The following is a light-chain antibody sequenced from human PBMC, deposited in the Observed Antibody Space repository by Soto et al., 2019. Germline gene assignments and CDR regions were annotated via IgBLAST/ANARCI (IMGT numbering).Light chain of an antibody. CDR1: QTISNNF. Sequence: EVVLTQSPGTLSLSPGERATLSCRASQTISNNFLAWYQHKPGQAPRLLIYGASKRATGIPDRFSAGGSGTDFTLNISSLEPEDFAVYYCQEYGRFLGALGQGTNVEIK. V-gene: IGKV3-20*01. CDR2: GAS. J-gene: IGKJ1*01. CDR3: QEYGRFLGA.